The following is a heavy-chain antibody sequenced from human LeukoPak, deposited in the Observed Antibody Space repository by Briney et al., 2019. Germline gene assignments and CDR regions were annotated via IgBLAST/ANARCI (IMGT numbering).Heavy chain of an antibody. CDR2: ISSSSSYI. CDR3: ASEVVVAATFDF. J-gene: IGHJ4*02. V-gene: IGHV3-21*04. D-gene: IGHD2-15*01. Sequence: GGSLTLSCAASGFSFSSYSMNWVRQAPGKGLEWVSSISSSSSYIYYADSVKGRFTISRDNAKNSLYLQMNSLRAEDTAVYYCASEVVVAATFDFWGQGTLVTVSS. CDR1: GFSFSSYS.